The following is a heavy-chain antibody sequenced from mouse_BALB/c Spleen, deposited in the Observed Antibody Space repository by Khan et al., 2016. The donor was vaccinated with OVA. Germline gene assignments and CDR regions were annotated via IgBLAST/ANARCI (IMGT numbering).Heavy chain of an antibody. CDR1: GYIFTNYV. CDR2: INPYNGAT. CDR3: ARGNWQSYYFDY. D-gene: IGHD4-1*01. Sequence: VQLQQSGPELVKPGASVKMSCKASGYIFTNYVLHWVKQKSGQGLEWIGNINPYNGATKYNEKFKGKATLASDKSSITAYMELSSLTSEESAVYYCARGNWQSYYFDYWGQGTTLTLSS. V-gene: IGHV1S136*01. J-gene: IGHJ2*01.